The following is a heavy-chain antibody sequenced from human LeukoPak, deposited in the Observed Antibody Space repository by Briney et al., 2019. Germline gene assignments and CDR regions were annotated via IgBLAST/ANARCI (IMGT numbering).Heavy chain of an antibody. D-gene: IGHD6-19*01. CDR2: IYLGDSDT. CDR1: GDNFNRHW. V-gene: IGHV5-51*01. Sequence: GESLKISRKGSGDNFNRHWIGWVRQMPGKGLEWMGIIYLGDSDTRYSPSFQGQITISADKSISTAYLQWSSLKASDTAIYYCARHSSYTSGWPLDYWGQGTLVTVSS. J-gene: IGHJ4*02. CDR3: ARHSSYTSGWPLDY.